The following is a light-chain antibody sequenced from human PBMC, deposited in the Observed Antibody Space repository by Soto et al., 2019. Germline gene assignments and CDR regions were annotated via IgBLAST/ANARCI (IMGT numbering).Light chain of an antibody. Sequence: DIVMTQSPLSLPVTPGEPASISCRSSQSLLHSNGYNYLDWYLQKPGQSPQLLIYLGSNRASGVPDRFSGSVSGTDFTLKISRVEAEDVGVYYCMPALQSPYTFCQGTKLEIK. J-gene: IGKJ2*01. CDR3: MPALQSPYT. CDR1: QSLLHSNGYNY. CDR2: LGS. V-gene: IGKV2-28*01.